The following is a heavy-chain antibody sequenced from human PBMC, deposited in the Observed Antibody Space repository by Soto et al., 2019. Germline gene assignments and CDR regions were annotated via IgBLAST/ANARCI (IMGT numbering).Heavy chain of an antibody. J-gene: IGHJ6*02. CDR2: ISFDGTKK. D-gene: IGHD4-17*01. Sequence: GGSLSLSCAASGFTFNIYALHWVRQAPGKGLEWVAVISFDGTKKYYSDSVKGRFTISRDNLKNTLYLQMNNLRVEDAALYFCAREDDYGYRYINYGLDVWGQGTTVTVSS. V-gene: IGHV3-30-3*01. CDR3: AREDDYGYRYINYGLDV. CDR1: GFTFNIYA.